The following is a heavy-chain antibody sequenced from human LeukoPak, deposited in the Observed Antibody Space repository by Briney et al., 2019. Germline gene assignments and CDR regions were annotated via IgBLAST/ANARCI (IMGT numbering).Heavy chain of an antibody. CDR2: IIPILGIA. D-gene: IGHD6-6*01. Sequence: ASVTVSCTASVGTFIIYAISWVRQAPGQALEWMGRIIPILGIANYAQKFQGRVTITADKSTSTAYMELSSLRSEDTAVYYCATSDLYSSSSYYYGMDVWGQGTTVTVSS. J-gene: IGHJ6*02. CDR1: VGTFIIYA. CDR3: ATSDLYSSSSYYYGMDV. V-gene: IGHV1-69*04.